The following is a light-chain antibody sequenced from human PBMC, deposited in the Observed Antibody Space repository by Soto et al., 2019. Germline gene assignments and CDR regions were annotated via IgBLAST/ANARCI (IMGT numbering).Light chain of an antibody. Sequence: QSVLTQPASVSGSPGQSITISCTGTSSTVGGFNVVSWYQQHPGKAPKLMIYEVSNRPSGVSNRFSGSKSGNTASLTISGLQAEDETDYYCFSYTSSGTYVFGTGTKVTVL. CDR1: SSTVGGFNV. CDR2: EVS. CDR3: FSYTSSGTYV. V-gene: IGLV2-14*01. J-gene: IGLJ1*01.